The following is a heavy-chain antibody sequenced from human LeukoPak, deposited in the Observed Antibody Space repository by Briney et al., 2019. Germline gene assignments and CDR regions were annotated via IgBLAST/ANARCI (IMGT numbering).Heavy chain of an antibody. J-gene: IGHJ4*01. CDR2: IYDSGST. V-gene: IGHV4-30-4*07. D-gene: IGHD3-16*02. CDR3: ARDRGNMFTLGGVIAKGAHY. CDR1: NDSISRGGHS. Sequence: SQTLAPTRSVSNDSISRGGHSWSWIRQPPGRGLEWSGYIYDSGSTYYNPSLKSRDTISIDTSKNLFSLKLNSVTAADTAIYYCARDRGNMFTLGGVIAKGAHYWGPGPLVSVSS.